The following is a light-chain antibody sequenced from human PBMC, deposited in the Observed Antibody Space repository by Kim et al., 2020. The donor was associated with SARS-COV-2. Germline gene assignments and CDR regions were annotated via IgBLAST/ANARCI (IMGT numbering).Light chain of an antibody. CDR1: QSISRY. CDR3: QQSYSTPMYT. CDR2: AAF. J-gene: IGKJ2*01. Sequence: DIQMTQSPSSLSASVGDRVSITCRASQSISRYLNWYQHKPGKAPKLLIYAAFTLQNGVPSRFSGSGSGTDFTLTISSLQPEDFATYYCQQSYSTPMYTFGQGTKLEIK. V-gene: IGKV1-39*01.